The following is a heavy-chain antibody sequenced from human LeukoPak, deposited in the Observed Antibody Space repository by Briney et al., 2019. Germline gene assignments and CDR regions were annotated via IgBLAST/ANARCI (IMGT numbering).Heavy chain of an antibody. J-gene: IGHJ4*02. D-gene: IGHD5/OR15-5a*01. Sequence: PGGSLRLSCADSGFTFSSYAMHWVRQAPGKGLEWVAVISFDGSKKLYADSVRGRFTVSRDNSLNTLNLQMNSLRPEDTAPYYCAKESGSKAPLDYWGQGTLVTVSS. CDR2: ISFDGSKK. CDR1: GFTFSSYA. V-gene: IGHV3-30*04. CDR3: AKESGSKAPLDY.